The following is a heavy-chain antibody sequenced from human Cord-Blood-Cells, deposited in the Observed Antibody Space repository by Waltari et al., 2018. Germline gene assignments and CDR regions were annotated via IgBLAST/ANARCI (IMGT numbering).Heavy chain of an antibody. Sequence: QVQLQESGPGLVKPSGTLSLTCAVSGGSISSSNWSSWVRQPPGKGLEWIGEIYHSGSTNYNPALKSRVTISVDKSKNQFSLKLSSVTAADTAVYYCARYHARDQGWYGMDVWGQGTTVTVSS. D-gene: IGHD6-19*01. J-gene: IGHJ6*02. V-gene: IGHV4-4*02. CDR1: GGSISSSNW. CDR3: ARYHARDQGWYGMDV. CDR2: IYHSGST.